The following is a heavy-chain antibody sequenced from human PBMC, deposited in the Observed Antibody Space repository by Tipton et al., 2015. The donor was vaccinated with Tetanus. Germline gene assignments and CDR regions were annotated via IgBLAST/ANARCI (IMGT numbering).Heavy chain of an antibody. Sequence: TLSLTCTVSRGSINSGTFYWDWIRQPPGKGLEWIGNIYYNGNTLENPSLKGRVTLSLGKSKNQFSLNLTSVTAADTAVYYCARTADNWFDPWGQGILVTVSS. CDR2: IYYNGNT. D-gene: IGHD2-21*02. CDR3: ARTADNWFDP. J-gene: IGHJ5*02. CDR1: RGSINSGTFY. V-gene: IGHV4-39*01.